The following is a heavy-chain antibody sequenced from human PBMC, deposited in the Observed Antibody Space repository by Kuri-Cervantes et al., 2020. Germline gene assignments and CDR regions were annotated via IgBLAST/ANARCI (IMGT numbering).Heavy chain of an antibody. CDR3: VRDLTGPDYYYYYMDV. J-gene: IGHJ6*03. Sequence: SETLSLTCAISGDSVSSNSAAWNWIRQSPSRGLEWLGRTYYRSKWYNDYAVSVKSRITINPDTSKNQFSLQVNSVTPEDTAVYYCVRDLTGPDYYYYYMDVWGKGTTVTVSS. D-gene: IGHD3-9*01. CDR2: TYYRSKWYN. V-gene: IGHV6-1*01. CDR1: GDSVSSNSAA.